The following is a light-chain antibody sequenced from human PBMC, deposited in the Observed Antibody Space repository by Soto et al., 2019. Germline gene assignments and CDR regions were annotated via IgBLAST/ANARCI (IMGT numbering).Light chain of an antibody. J-gene: IGKJ4*01. CDR3: QQDESFPLT. Sequence: DIQMTQSPSSVSASVGDRVIITCRASQDISSWLAWYQQKPGEAPKLLIFAASRLQSGVQSRFSSSGSATDFTLTINSLQLEDFATYYCQQDESFPLTFDGATKVDIK. CDR2: AAS. CDR1: QDISSW. V-gene: IGKV1D-12*01.